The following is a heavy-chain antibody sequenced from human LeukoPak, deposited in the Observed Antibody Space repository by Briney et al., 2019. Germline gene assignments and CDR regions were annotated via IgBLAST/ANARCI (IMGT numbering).Heavy chain of an antibody. CDR2: IYSDGST. D-gene: IGHD1-14*01. CDR3: VSAPNQYYFDS. CDR1: GVTVSNTY. Sequence: TGGSLRLSCAASGVTVSNTYMTWVRQAPGKGLEWVSIIYSDGSTWYADSLTGRFAISRDNSKNTLYLQMNSLGAEDTAVYYCVSAPNQYYFDSWGQGPRVTVSS. J-gene: IGHJ4*02. V-gene: IGHV3-53*01.